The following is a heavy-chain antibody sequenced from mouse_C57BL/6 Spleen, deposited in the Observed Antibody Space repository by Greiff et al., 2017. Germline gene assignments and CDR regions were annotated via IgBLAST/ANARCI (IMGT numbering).Heavy chain of an antibody. Sequence: VQLQESGPELVKPGASVKMSCKASGYTFTDYYMHWVKQKPGKGLEWIGEIYPGSGNTYYNEKFKGKATLTADTSSSTAYMQLSSLTSEDSAVYFCARRSYYYGSSYWGQGTPLTVSS. V-gene: IGHV1-83*01. J-gene: IGHJ2*01. CDR3: RRSYYYGSSY. CDR2: YPGSGNTY. D-gene: IGHD1-1*01. CDR1: YTFTDYYM.